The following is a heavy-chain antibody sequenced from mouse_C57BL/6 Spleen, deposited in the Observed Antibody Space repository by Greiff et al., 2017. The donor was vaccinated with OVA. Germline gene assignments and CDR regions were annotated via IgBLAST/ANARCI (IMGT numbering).Heavy chain of an antibody. CDR2: INPNNGGT. CDR1: GYTFTDYY. Sequence: VQLQQSGPELVKPGASVKISCKASGYTFTDYYMNWVKQSHGKSLEWIGDINPNNGGTSYNQKFKGKATLTVDKSSSTAYMELRSLTSEDSAVYYCARVGGAMDYWGQGTSVTVSS. V-gene: IGHV1-26*01. J-gene: IGHJ4*01. CDR3: ARVGGAMDY.